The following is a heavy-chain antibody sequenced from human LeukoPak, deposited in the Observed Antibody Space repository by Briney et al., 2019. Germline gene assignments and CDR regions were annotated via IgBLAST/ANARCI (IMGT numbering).Heavy chain of an antibody. Sequence: GGSLRLSCAASGFTFSDYYMSWIRQAPGKGLEWVSYISSSGSTIYYADSVKGQFTISRDNAKNSLCLQMNSLRAEDTAVYYCARDQGDYVWGSSYWGQGTLVTVSS. V-gene: IGHV3-11*01. D-gene: IGHD3-16*01. J-gene: IGHJ4*02. CDR2: ISSSGSTI. CDR3: ARDQGDYVWGSSY. CDR1: GFTFSDYY.